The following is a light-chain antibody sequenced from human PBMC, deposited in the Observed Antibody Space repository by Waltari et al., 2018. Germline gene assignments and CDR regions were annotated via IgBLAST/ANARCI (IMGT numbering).Light chain of an antibody. CDR2: DCS. CDR1: GSAVDGYES. J-gene: IGLJ2*01. Sequence: QSALTQPASVSGSPGQSITISCTGTGSAVDGYESVSWYQQHPGEAPKLLIFDCSNRPSGVSTRFSGSKSANTASLTISGLQGGDEAFYYCSSYTSTTSVVFGGGTKLTVL. CDR3: SSYTSTTSVV. V-gene: IGLV2-14*03.